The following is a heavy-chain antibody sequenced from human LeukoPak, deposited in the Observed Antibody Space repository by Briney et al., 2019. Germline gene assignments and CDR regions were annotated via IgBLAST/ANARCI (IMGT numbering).Heavy chain of an antibody. Sequence: SETLSLTCTVSGGSISSYYWSWIRQPAGKGLEWIGRIYTSGSTNYNPSLKSRVTMSVDTSKNQFSLKLSSVTAADTAVYYCARGDIQLWSPDAFDIWGQGTMVTVSS. CDR1: GGSISSYY. D-gene: IGHD5-18*01. CDR2: IYTSGST. V-gene: IGHV4-4*07. J-gene: IGHJ3*02. CDR3: ARGDIQLWSPDAFDI.